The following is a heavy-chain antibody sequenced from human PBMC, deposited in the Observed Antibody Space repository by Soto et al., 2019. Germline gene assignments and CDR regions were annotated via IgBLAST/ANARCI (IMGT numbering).Heavy chain of an antibody. CDR3: AREAPYYDFWSGSGTSAYMDV. CDR2: IWYDGSNK. D-gene: IGHD3-3*01. J-gene: IGHJ6*03. V-gene: IGHV3-33*01. Sequence: QVQLVESGGGVVQPGRSLRLSCAASGFTFSSYGMHWVRQAPGKGLEWVAVIWYDGSNKYYADSVKGRFTISRDNSKNTLYLQMSSLRAEDTAVYYCAREAPYYDFWSGSGTSAYMDVWGKGTTVTVSS. CDR1: GFTFSSYG.